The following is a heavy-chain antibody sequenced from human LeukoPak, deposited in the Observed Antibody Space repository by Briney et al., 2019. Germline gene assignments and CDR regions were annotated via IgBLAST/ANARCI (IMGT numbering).Heavy chain of an antibody. CDR3: AKDPGGSSGYPDAFDI. D-gene: IGHD3-22*01. V-gene: IGHV3-30*18. CDR2: ISYDGSNK. Sequence: GGSLRLSCAAAGFTFSSYGMHWVRQAPGKGLEWVAVISYDGSNKYYADSVKGRFTISRDNSKNTLYLQMNSLRAEDTAVYYCAKDPGGSSGYPDAFDIWGQGTMVTVSS. J-gene: IGHJ3*02. CDR1: GFTFSSYG.